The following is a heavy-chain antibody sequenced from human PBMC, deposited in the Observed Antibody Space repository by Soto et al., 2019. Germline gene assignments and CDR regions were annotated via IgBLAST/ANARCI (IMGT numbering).Heavy chain of an antibody. J-gene: IGHJ6*02. CDR3: AKVFPSSSYYYYYGMDV. V-gene: IGHV3-23*01. CDR2: ISGSGGST. CDR1: GFTFSSYA. Sequence: GGSLRLSCAASGFTFSSYAMSWVRQAPGKGLEWVSAISGSGGSTYYADSVKGRFTISRDNSKNTLYLQMNSLRAEDTAVYYCAKVFPSSSYYYYYGMDVWGQGTTVTVSS. D-gene: IGHD6-6*01.